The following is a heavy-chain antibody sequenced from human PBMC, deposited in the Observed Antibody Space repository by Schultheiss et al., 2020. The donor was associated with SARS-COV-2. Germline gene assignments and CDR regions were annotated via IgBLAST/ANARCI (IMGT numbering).Heavy chain of an antibody. D-gene: IGHD3-16*02. J-gene: IGHJ5*02. CDR3: ARLMNDYIWGSYRYGSGWFDP. CDR1: GASISSGGYY. Sequence: SETLSLTCTVSGASISSGGYYWSWIRQPPGKGLEWIGYIYYSGSTYYNPSLKSRVTISVDTSKNQFSLKLSSVTAADTAVYYCARLMNDYIWGSYRYGSGWFDPWGQGTLVTVSS. V-gene: IGHV4-30-4*01. CDR2: IYYSGST.